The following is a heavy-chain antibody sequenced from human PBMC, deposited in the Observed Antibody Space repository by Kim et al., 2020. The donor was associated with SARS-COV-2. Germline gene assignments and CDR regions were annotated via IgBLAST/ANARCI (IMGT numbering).Heavy chain of an antibody. CDR1: GFTLSSYA. CDR2: VSSGGTNT. J-gene: IGHJ5*02. D-gene: IGHD1-1*01. CDR3: ARDGGSGWNHWFGP. Sequence: GGSLRLSCATSGFTLSSYAMSWVRQAPGKGLEWISSVSSGGTNTFYADSVKGRFTISRDNSKNTLFLQMNSLRLEDTAIYYCARDGGSGWNHWFGPWGQGALVTVSS. V-gene: IGHV3-23*01.